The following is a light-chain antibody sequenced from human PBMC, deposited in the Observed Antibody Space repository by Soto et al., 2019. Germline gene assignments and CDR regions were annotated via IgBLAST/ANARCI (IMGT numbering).Light chain of an antibody. CDR2: DVT. J-gene: IGLJ1*01. CDR1: SSDVGAYNY. CDR3: SSYTSTSTYV. Sequence: QSVLTQPASVSGSPAQSITISCTGTSSDVGAYNYVSWYQQHPGKAPKLMIYDVTNRPSGVSSRFSGSKSGNTASLTISGLQAEDEADYYCSSYTSTSTYVFGTGTKLTVL. V-gene: IGLV2-14*01.